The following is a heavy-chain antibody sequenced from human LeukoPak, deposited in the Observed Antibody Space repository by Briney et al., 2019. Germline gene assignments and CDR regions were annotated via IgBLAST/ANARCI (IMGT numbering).Heavy chain of an antibody. CDR2: IYHSGST. Sequence: SETLSLTCAVSGYSISSGYYWGWIRQPPGKGLEWIGSIYHSGSTYYNPSLKSRVTISVDTSKNQFSLKLSSVTAADTAVYYCAGRRDGYTGMVGFDYWGQGTLVTVSS. CDR3: AGRRDGYTGMVGFDY. D-gene: IGHD5-24*01. V-gene: IGHV4-38-2*01. J-gene: IGHJ4*02. CDR1: GYSISSGYY.